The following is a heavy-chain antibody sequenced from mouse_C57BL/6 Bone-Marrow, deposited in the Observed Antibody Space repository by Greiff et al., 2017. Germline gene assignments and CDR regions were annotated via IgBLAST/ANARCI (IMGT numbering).Heavy chain of an antibody. J-gene: IGHJ3*01. CDR1: GYTFTSYW. D-gene: IGHD2-3*01. CDR2: IDPSDSYT. CDR3: ARWRLLGTCLFAY. Sequence: QVQLQQPGAELVRPGTSVKLSCKASGYTFTSYWMHWVKQRPGQGLEWIGVIDPSDSYTNYNQKFKGKATLTVDTSSSTAYMQLSSLTSEDSAVFYCARWRLLGTCLFAYWGQGTLVTVSA. V-gene: IGHV1-59*01.